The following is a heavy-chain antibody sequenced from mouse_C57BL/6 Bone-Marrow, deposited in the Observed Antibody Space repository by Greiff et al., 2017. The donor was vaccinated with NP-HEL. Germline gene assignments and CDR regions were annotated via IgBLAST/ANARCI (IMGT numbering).Heavy chain of an antibody. CDR3: ARVFITTVEAWFAY. CDR2: INPNNGGT. Sequence: EVQLQQSGPELVKPGASVKISCKASGYTFTDYYMNWVKQSHGKSLEWIGDINPNNGGTSYNQKFKGKATLTVDKSSSTAYMELRSLTSEDSAVYYCARVFITTVEAWFAYWGQGTLVTVSA. D-gene: IGHD1-1*01. J-gene: IGHJ3*01. CDR1: GYTFTDYY. V-gene: IGHV1-26*01.